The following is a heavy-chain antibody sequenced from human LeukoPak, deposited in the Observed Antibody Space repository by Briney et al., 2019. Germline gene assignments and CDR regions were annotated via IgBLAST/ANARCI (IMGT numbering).Heavy chain of an antibody. CDR2: ISGSGGST. CDR1: GFTFSSYA. D-gene: IGHD3-22*01. Sequence: LSGGSLRLSCAASGFTFSSYAMSWVRQAPGKGLEWVSAISGSGGSTYSADSVKGRFTISRDNSKNTLYLQMNSLRAEDTAVYYCAKGRWLVKKQPFDYWGQGTLVTVSS. CDR3: AKGRWLVKKQPFDY. J-gene: IGHJ4*02. V-gene: IGHV3-23*01.